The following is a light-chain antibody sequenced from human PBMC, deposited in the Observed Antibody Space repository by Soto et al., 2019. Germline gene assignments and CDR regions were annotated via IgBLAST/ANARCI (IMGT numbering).Light chain of an antibody. CDR1: SSNIGAGYD. J-gene: IGLJ2*01. V-gene: IGLV1-40*01. Sequence: QSVLTQPPSVSGAPGQRVTISCTGSSSNIGAGYDIHWYQQLPGTAPKLLISGNSNRPSGVPDRFSGSKSGTSVSLAITGLQAEDEADYHCQSYDSSLSGSVFGGGTKLTVL. CDR2: GNS. CDR3: QSYDSSLSGSV.